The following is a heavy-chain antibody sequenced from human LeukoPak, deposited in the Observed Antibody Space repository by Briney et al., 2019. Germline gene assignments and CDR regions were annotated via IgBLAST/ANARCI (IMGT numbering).Heavy chain of an antibody. J-gene: IGHJ4*02. CDR1: GFTFSSYA. CDR2: ISGSGGST. D-gene: IGHD2-15*01. V-gene: IGHV3-23*01. CDR3: ARFKQRAIVVVVAATRGLDY. Sequence: GGSLRLTCAASGFTFSSYAMSWVRQAPGKGLEWVSAISGSGGSTYYADSVKGRFTISRDNSKNTLYLQMNSLGAEDTAVYYCARFKQRAIVVVVAATRGLDYWGQGTLVTVSS.